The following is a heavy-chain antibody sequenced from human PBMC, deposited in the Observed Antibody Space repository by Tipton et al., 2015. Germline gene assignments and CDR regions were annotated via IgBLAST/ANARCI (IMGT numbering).Heavy chain of an antibody. CDR1: GGSISSSSYY. D-gene: IGHD6-13*01. V-gene: IGHV4-39*01. CDR3: ARQIAVAARDWFDP. J-gene: IGHJ5*02. Sequence: LRLSCTVSGGSISSSSYYWGWIRQPPGKGLEWIGNIYYSGSTYYNPSLKSRVTISVDTSKNQFSLKLSSVTAADTAVYYCARQIAVAARDWFDPWGQGTLVTVSS. CDR2: IYYSGST.